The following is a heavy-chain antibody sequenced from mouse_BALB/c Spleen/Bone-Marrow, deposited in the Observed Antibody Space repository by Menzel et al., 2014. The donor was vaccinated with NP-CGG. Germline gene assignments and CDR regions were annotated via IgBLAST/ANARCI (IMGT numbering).Heavy chain of an antibody. V-gene: IGHV5-6-3*01. J-gene: IGHJ2*01. CDR1: GFTFSNYG. CDR3: VRGNYGNYVDYFDF. CDR2: INSNGGST. Sequence: EVNVVEFGGGLVQPGGSLKLSCAASGFTFSNYGMSWVRQTPDKRLELVATINSNGGSTYYPDSVKGRLTISRDTAKNTLYLQMSSLKSEETAMYYCVRGNYGNYVDYFDFWGQGTTLTVSS. D-gene: IGHD2-1*01.